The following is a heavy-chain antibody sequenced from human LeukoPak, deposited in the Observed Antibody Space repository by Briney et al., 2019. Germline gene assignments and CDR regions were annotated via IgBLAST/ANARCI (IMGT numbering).Heavy chain of an antibody. V-gene: IGHV4-39*07. Sequence: PSETLSLTCTVSGGSISSSSYYWGWIRQPPGKGLEWIGSIYYSGSTYYNPSLKSRVTISVDTSKNQFSLKLSSVTAADTAVYYCARERPDYGDYPDAFDIWGQGTMVTVSS. D-gene: IGHD4-17*01. CDR1: GGSISSSSYY. CDR2: IYYSGST. J-gene: IGHJ3*02. CDR3: ARERPDYGDYPDAFDI.